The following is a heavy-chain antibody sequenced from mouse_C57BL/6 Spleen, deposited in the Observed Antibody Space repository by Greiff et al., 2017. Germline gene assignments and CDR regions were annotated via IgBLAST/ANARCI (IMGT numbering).Heavy chain of an antibody. J-gene: IGHJ2*01. CDR1: GYTFTSYW. CDR3: ASSYYYGSSFFDY. D-gene: IGHD1-1*01. Sequence: QVQLQQPGAELVRPGSSVKLSCKASGYTFTSYWMHWVKQRPIQGLEWIGNIDPSDSETHYNQKFKDKATLTVDKSSSTAYMQLSSLTSEDSAVYYCASSYYYGSSFFDYWGQGTTLTVSS. V-gene: IGHV1-52*01. CDR2: IDPSDSET.